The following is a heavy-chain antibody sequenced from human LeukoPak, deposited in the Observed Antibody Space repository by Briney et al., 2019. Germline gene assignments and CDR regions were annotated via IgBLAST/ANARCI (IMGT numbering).Heavy chain of an antibody. Sequence: PGGSLRLSCAASGFTFSSYAMRWVRQAPGKGLEWVSAISGSGGSTYYADSVKGRFTISRDNSKNTLYLQMNSLRAEDTAVYYCAKGGRIAVAGTWNYWGQGTLVTVSS. V-gene: IGHV3-23*01. D-gene: IGHD6-19*01. CDR1: GFTFSSYA. CDR3: AKGGRIAVAGTWNY. J-gene: IGHJ4*02. CDR2: ISGSGGST.